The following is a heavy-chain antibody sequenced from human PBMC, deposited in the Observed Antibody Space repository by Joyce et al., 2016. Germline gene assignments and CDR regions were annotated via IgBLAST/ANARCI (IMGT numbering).Heavy chain of an antibody. J-gene: IGHJ4*02. CDR1: GGSGSSGNYD. CDR2: IFSSGST. Sequence: QVQLQESGPGLVKPSETLSLTCRVSGGSGSSGNYDWTWLRQPPGKGLEWIGSIFSSGSTNYNPSLKSRVTRSVDTSKNQFCLKLSSLTPADTAGYFCARGNYYGSGSYFYWGQGALVTVSS. D-gene: IGHD3-10*01. V-gene: IGHV4-61*01. CDR3: ARGNYYGSGSYFY.